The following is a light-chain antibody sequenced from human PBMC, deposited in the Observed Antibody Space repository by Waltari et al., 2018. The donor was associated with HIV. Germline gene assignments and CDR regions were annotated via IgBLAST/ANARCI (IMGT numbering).Light chain of an antibody. V-gene: IGLV2-14*01. CDR1: SSDVGGYTY. CDR2: EVS. Sequence: QSALTQPASVSGSPGPSITISCTGTSSDVGGYTYVSWYQQHPGKAPKLMIYEVSNRPSGVSNRFSGSKSGNTASLTISGLQAEDEADYYCSSYTSSSTDVVFGGGTKLTVL. J-gene: IGLJ2*01. CDR3: SSYTSSSTDVV.